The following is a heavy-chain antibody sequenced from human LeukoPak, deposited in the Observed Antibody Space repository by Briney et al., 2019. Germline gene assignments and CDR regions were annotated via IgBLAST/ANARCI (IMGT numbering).Heavy chain of an antibody. CDR3: ARDPTGDFDY. J-gene: IGHJ4*02. CDR1: SGSISTSNYY. Sequence: SETLSLTCTVSSGSISTSNYYWGWVRQPPGKALEWIGNIFYSGSTYYSPSLKSRVTIPLDTSRNQFSLKLNSVTAADTAVYYCARDPTGDFDYWGQGTLVTVSS. V-gene: IGHV4-39*07. D-gene: IGHD7-27*01. CDR2: IFYSGST.